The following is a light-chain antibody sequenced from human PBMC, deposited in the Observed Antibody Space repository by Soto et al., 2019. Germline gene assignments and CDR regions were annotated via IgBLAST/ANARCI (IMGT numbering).Light chain of an antibody. CDR1: QIISTW. CDR2: DGS. CDR3: QQYNSYSLT. J-gene: IGKJ4*01. V-gene: IGKV1-5*01. Sequence: IQMTQSPSTLAASLGDRVTITCRASQIISTWLAWYQQKPGKAPKILIYDGSRLESGVPSRFRGSGSGTECTLTISSLQPDDFATYYCQQYNSYSLTFGGGTKVDIK.